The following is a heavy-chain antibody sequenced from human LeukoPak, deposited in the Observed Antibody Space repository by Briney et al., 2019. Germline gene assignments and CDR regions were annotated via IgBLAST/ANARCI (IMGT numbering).Heavy chain of an antibody. D-gene: IGHD3-9*01. CDR1: GFIFTSYS. V-gene: IGHV3-48*04. J-gene: IGHJ6*03. CDR2: ISSSGSTI. Sequence: PGGSLRLSRAASGFIFTSYSMNWVRQAPGKGLGWISYISSSGSTIYYADSVKGRFTISRDNAKNSLYPQMNSLRAEDTAVYYCARGFGYYDILTGYYMDVWGKGTTVTISS. CDR3: ARGFGYYDILTGYYMDV.